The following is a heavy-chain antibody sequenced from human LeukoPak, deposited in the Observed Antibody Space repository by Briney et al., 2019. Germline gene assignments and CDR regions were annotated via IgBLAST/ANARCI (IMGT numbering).Heavy chain of an antibody. J-gene: IGHJ4*02. CDR1: GFTFSSYS. V-gene: IGHV3-21*01. Sequence: GGSLRLSCAASGFTFSSYSMNWARQAPEKGLEWVSSISSSSSYIYYADSVKGRFTISRGNAKNSLYLQMNSLRAEDTAVYYCARDSTTGTTGYWGQGTLVTVSS. D-gene: IGHD1-1*01. CDR3: ARDSTTGTTGY. CDR2: ISSSSSYI.